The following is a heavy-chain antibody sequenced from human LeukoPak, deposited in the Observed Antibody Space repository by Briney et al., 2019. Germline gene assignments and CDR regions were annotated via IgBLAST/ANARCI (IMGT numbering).Heavy chain of an antibody. CDR2: ISGSGGST. V-gene: IGHV3-23*01. Sequence: SGGSLRLSCAASGFTFSSYAMSWVRQAPGKGLEWVSAISGSGGSTYYADSVKGRFTISRDNSKNTLYLQMNSLRAEDTAVYYCAKIRIPTEYYFDYWGQGTLVTVSS. J-gene: IGHJ4*02. CDR1: GFTFSSYA. CDR3: AKIRIPTEYYFDY. D-gene: IGHD3-3*02.